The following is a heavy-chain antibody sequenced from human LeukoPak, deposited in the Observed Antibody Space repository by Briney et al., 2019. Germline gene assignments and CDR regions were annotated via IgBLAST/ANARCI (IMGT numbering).Heavy chain of an antibody. J-gene: IGHJ5*02. D-gene: IGHD1-26*01. CDR1: GFTFSSYA. CDR2: ISGSGGST. CDR3: ARDQGGGFDP. Sequence: GGSLRLSCAASGFTFSSYAMSWVRQAPGKGLEWVSAISGSGGSTYYADSVKGRFTISRDNSKNTLYLRMNSLRAEDTAVYYCARDQGGGFDPWGQGTLVSVSS. V-gene: IGHV3-23*01.